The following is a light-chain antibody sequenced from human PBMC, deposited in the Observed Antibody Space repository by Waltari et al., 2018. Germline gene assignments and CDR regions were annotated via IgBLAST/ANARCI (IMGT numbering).Light chain of an antibody. V-gene: IGLV1-51*01. CDR1: SRNNGPNH. CDR3: GTWDSSLSIGV. Sequence: QSVLTQPPYVTADQGQKGNIYCSGTSRNNGPNHVTGYQQLPGTAPKLLIYDNNKRPSGIPDRFSCSKSATSATLAITGIQTGDEAEYFCGTWDSSLSIGVFGGGTKLTVL. CDR2: DNN. J-gene: IGLJ3*02.